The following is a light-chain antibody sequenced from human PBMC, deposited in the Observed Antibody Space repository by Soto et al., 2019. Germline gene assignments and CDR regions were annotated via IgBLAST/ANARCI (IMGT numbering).Light chain of an antibody. Sequence: EIVLTQSPGTLSFSPGERATLSCRASQSVSSSYLAWYQQKPGQAPRPLIYGASSRGTGIPDRFSGSGSGTDSTLTIIRLEPEDFAVYYCLQHGSSPYTFHQATKLEIK. V-gene: IGKV3-20*01. CDR1: QSVSSSY. J-gene: IGKJ2*01. CDR2: GAS. CDR3: LQHGSSPYT.